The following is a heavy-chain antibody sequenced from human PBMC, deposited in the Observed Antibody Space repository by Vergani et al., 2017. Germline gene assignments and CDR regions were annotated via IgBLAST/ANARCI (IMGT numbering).Heavy chain of an antibody. J-gene: IGHJ4*02. CDR2: IIPIFGTA. D-gene: IGHD2-2*01. Sequence: QVQLVQSGAEVKKPGSSVKVSCKASGGTFSSYAISWVRQAPGQGLEWMGGIIPIFGTANYAQKFQGRVTITADESTSTAYMELSSLRSEDTAVYYCARKQGYCSSTSCSHFDYWGQGTLVTVSS. CDR3: ARKQGYCSSTSCSHFDY. CDR1: GGTFSSYA. V-gene: IGHV1-69*01.